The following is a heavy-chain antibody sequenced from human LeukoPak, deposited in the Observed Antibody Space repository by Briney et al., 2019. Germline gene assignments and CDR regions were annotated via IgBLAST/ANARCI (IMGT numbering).Heavy chain of an antibody. J-gene: IGHJ4*02. V-gene: IGHV3-74*01. D-gene: IGHD6-13*01. CDR1: GFSFDDYD. Sequence: GGSLRLSCAASGFSFDDYDMSWVRQAPGKGLVLVSRINRDGSYTNYADSVKGRFTISRDNAKNTLYLQMNSLRAEDTAVYYCARDSYSSPDYWGQGTLVTVSS. CDR2: INRDGSYT. CDR3: ARDSYSSPDY.